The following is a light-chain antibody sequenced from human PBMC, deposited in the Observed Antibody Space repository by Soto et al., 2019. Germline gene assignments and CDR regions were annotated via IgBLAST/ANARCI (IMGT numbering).Light chain of an antibody. Sequence: DIQITQSPSTLSASVGDRVTITCRARQSISRLLAWFQQKPGKAPAILIYKASSLESGVPSRFSGGGSGTEFTLTISRLQPDGFATYCCLQDYEYRTFGQGTKVEI. V-gene: IGKV1-5*03. J-gene: IGKJ1*01. CDR1: QSISRL. CDR3: LQDYEYRT. CDR2: KAS.